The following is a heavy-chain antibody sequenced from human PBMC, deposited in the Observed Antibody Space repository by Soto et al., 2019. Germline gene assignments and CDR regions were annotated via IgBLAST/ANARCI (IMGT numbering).Heavy chain of an antibody. V-gene: IGHV1-18*01. CDR1: GYTFSSYG. CDR3: AIGGVDCPAGSCPYNWFDP. Sequence: QVQLVQSGAEVKKPGASVKVSCKTSGYTFSSYGITWVRQAPGKGLEWMGWISGCNGNTNYAQKVQGRVSMTTGTYTSTPYMELRSLSSDDTAVYYCAIGGVDCPAGSCPYNWFDPWGQGTLVTFAS. CDR2: ISGCNGNT. J-gene: IGHJ5*02. D-gene: IGHD2-8*02.